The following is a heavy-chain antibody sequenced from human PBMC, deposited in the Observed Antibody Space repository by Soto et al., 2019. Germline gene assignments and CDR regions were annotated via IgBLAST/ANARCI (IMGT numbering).Heavy chain of an antibody. V-gene: IGHV4-59*08. CDR2: VYYTGIA. CDR3: ARRIVSTETFDY. J-gene: IGHJ4*02. Sequence: QVQLQASGPGLVKPSETLSLTCTVSGGSLTSYYWSWIRQPPGKGLEWIGFVYYTGIARYNPSLKGRVTISVDTSKHQFSLKVTSVTAAYTAIYYCARRIVSTETFDYWCQGTLVTVSS. CDR1: GGSLTSYY. D-gene: IGHD5-12*01.